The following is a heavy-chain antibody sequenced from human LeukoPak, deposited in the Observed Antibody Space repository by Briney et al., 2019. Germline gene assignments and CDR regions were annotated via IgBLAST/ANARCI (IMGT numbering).Heavy chain of an antibody. V-gene: IGHV3-9*01. J-gene: IGHJ4*02. CDR1: GFSFDDYA. CDR2: ISWNSGNI. D-gene: IGHD3-10*01. CDR3: AKVHTTMVRGGVDY. Sequence: PDRSLRLSCAASGFSFDDYAMHWVRQAPGKGLEWVSGISWNSGNIGYADSVKGRFTISRDNAKNSLYLQMNSLRAEDTALYYCAKVHTTMVRGGVDYWGQGTLVTVSS.